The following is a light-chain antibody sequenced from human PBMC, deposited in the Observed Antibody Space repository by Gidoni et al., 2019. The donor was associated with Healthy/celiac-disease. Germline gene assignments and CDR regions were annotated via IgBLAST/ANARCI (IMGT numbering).Light chain of an antibody. J-gene: IGLJ2*01. CDR3: SSYTTSTTLVV. V-gene: IGLV2-14*01. CDR1: SSDVGGYNS. Sequence: QSALTQPASVSGSPGQSLTISCTGTSSDVGGYNSVSWYQQHPGKAPKLMIYEVSTRPSGVSNRFSGSKSGNTASLTISGLQAEDEADYYCSSYTTSTTLVVFGGGTKLTVL. CDR2: EVS.